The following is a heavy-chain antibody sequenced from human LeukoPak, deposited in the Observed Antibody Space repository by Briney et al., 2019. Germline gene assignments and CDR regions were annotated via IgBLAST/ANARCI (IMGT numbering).Heavy chain of an antibody. CDR1: GGSISSGDYY. J-gene: IGHJ4*02. CDR3: ARGSTLIRGFDY. CDR2: IFYSGSA. Sequence: SQALSLTCTVSGGSISSGDYYWNWIRQHPEKSLEWIGYIFYSGSAYYNPSLKSRVTISVDTSKNQFSLKLSSVTAADTAVYYCARGSTLIRGFDYWGQGTLVTVSS. V-gene: IGHV4-31*03. D-gene: IGHD3-10*01.